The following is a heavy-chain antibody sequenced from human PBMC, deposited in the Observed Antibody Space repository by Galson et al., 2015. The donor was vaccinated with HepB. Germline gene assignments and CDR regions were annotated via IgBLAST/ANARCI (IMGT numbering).Heavy chain of an antibody. D-gene: IGHD4-23*01. V-gene: IGHV1-18*01. CDR2: ISAYNGAT. CDR3: AKVVRRKAPYFDN. CDR1: GYIFTSYD. J-gene: IGHJ4*02. Sequence: SVKVSCKASGYIFTSYDITWVRQAPGQGLEWMGWISAYNGATNYEQKFQDRVTMITDRSTSTAYMELRSLRSDDTAVYYCAKVVRRKAPYFDNWGQGTLVTISS.